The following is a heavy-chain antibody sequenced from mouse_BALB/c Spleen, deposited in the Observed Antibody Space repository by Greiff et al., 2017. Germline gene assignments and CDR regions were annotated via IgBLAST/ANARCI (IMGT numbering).Heavy chain of an antibody. CDR3: AREKYGYLDY. J-gene: IGHJ2*01. D-gene: IGHD2-10*02. Sequence: EVQLVESGGGLVKPGGSLKLSCAASGFTFSDYYMYWVRQTPEKRLEWVATISDGGIYTYYPDSVKGRFTISRDNAKNNLYLQMSSLKSEDTAMYYCAREKYGYLDYWGQGTTLTVSS. CDR2: ISDGGIYT. V-gene: IGHV5-4*02. CDR1: GFTFSDYY.